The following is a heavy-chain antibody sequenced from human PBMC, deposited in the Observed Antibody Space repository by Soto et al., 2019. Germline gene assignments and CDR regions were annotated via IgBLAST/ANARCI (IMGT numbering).Heavy chain of an antibody. CDR2: IDNAGGAI. CDR1: GFTFRTYS. CDR3: ARDRMWEQWLGPHDAFEI. V-gene: IGHV3-48*02. J-gene: IGHJ3*02. Sequence: EVQLVESGGGLVQPGGSLRLSCAASGFTFRTYSMSWVRQAPGRGLEWVSYIDNAGGAIYYADSVKGRFTISRDNAKNPLFLQMNSLRDDDTAVYDCARDRMWEQWLGPHDAFEIWGQGTVVTVSS. D-gene: IGHD6-19*01.